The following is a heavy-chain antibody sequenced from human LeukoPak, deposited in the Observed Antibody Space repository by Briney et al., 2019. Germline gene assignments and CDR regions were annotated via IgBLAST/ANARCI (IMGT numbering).Heavy chain of an antibody. J-gene: IGHJ4*02. Sequence: PSETLSLTCGVYDGSFSGYYWSWIRQPPGKGLEWIGEINHSGSTKYNPSLKSRATISADTSKNQFSLKVNSVTAADTAVYYCARDPSGHFDYWGQGTLVTVSS. CDR1: DGSFSGYY. V-gene: IGHV4-34*01. D-gene: IGHD6-19*01. CDR3: ARDPSGHFDY. CDR2: INHSGST.